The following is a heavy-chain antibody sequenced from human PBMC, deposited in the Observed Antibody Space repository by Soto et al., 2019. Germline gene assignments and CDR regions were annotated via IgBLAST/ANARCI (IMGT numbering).Heavy chain of an antibody. CDR3: ARGPTTAMVSSPPDY. J-gene: IGHJ4*02. CDR1: GCTFSSYT. Sequence: GASLKVSCKASGCTFSSYTISWVRQAPGQGLEWMGRIIPILGIANYAQKFQGRVTITADKSTSTAYMELSSLRSEDTAVYYCARGPTTAMVSSPPDYWGQGTLVTVSS. V-gene: IGHV1-69*02. D-gene: IGHD5-18*01. CDR2: IIPILGIA.